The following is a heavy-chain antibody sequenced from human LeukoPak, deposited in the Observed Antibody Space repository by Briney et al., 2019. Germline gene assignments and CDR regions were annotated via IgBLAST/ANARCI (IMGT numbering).Heavy chain of an antibody. CDR2: INSDGSST. V-gene: IGHV3-74*01. J-gene: IGHJ4*02. D-gene: IGHD1-26*01. CDR3: ARGGSYSFDY. Sequence: GGSLRLSCAASGLTFSGYWMHWVRQDPGKGLVWVSRINSDGSSTSYADSVKGRFTISRDYAKNTLYLQMNSLRAEDTAVYYCARGGSYSFDYWGQGTMVTVSS. CDR1: GLTFSGYW.